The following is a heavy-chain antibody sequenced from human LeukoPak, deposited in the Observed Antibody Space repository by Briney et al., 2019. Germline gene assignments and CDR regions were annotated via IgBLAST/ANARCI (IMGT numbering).Heavy chain of an antibody. J-gene: IGHJ6*02. CDR2: IKSKTDGGTT. V-gene: IGHV3-15*01. CDR3: TTFDYYDSSGYYLPEYYYYGMDV. D-gene: IGHD3-22*01. CDR1: GFTFSNAW. Sequence: GGSLRLSCAASGFTFSNAWMSWVRQAPGKGLEWVGRIKSKTDGGTTDYAAPVKGRFTISRDDSKNTLYLQMNSLKTEDTAVYYCTTFDYYDSSGYYLPEYYYYGMDVWGQGTTVTVSS.